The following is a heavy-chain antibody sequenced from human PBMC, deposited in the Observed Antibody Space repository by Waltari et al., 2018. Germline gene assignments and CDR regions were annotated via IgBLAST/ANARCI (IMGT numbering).Heavy chain of an antibody. J-gene: IGHJ3*01. CDR1: GGPITNNRHY. CDR3: ATYIGASIGTAAFDV. V-gene: IGHV4-39*01. D-gene: IGHD3-16*01. Sequence: QLNLQESGPGLVKPSETLLLTCSVSGGPITNNRHYWGWIRQPPGKGLEWTVTISYSGATYYNPSLKSRVTISADTSKNQFALKLSSVTAADTAVYYCATYIGASIGTAAFDVWGQGTMVTVSS. CDR2: ISYSGAT.